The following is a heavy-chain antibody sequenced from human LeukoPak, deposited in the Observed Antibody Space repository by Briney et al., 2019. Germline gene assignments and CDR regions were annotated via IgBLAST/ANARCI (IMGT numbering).Heavy chain of an antibody. D-gene: IGHD6-25*01. CDR3: ARVLAAAGNNWFDP. CDR2: IYYTGNT. J-gene: IGHJ5*02. V-gene: IGHV4-30-4*07. Sequence: SETLSLTCAVSGGSISSGGYSWSWIRQPPGRGMEWIAYIYYTGNTYFNPSLKSRVTISVDTSKNQFSLKLSSVTAADTAVYYCARVLAAAGNNWFDPWGQGTLVTVSS. CDR1: GGSISSGGYS.